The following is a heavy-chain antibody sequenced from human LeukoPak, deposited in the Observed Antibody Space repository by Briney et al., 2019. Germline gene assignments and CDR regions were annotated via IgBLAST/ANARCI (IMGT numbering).Heavy chain of an antibody. CDR3: AKDLLSDWGGYNPGPWFDP. CDR1: GFTVSSNY. V-gene: IGHV3-53*05. CDR2: ISNDGDT. Sequence: PGGSLRLSCAASGFTVSSNYMSWVRQGPGKGLECVSVISNDGDTYYADSVKGRFTISRDNAKNFLYLQMNSLRAEDTALYYCAKDLLSDWGGYNPGPWFDPWGQGTLVTVSS. J-gene: IGHJ5*02. D-gene: IGHD5-24*01.